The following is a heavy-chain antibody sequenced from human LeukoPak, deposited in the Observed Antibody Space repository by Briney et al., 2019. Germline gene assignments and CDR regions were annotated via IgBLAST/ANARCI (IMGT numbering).Heavy chain of an antibody. CDR3: THYTVTTSFDY. V-gene: IGHV3-15*07. CDR2: IKSKTDGGTT. Sequence: GGSLRLSCAASGFTVSNTWMNWVRQAPGKGLEWVGRIKSKTDGGTTDYAAPVKGRFTISRDDSKNTLFLQMNSLKTEDTAVYYCTHYTVTTSFDYWGQGTLVTVSS. J-gene: IGHJ4*02. CDR1: GFTVSNTW. D-gene: IGHD4-11*01.